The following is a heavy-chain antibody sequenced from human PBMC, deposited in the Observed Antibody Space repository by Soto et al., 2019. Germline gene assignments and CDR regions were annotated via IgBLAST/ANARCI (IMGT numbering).Heavy chain of an antibody. V-gene: IGHV1-8*01. CDR2: MNPNSGNT. CDR3: ARGDLAYCGGDCYLEYFQH. J-gene: IGHJ1*01. CDR1: GYAFTSYD. Sequence: ASVKVSCKASGYAFTSYDINWVRQATGQGLEWMGWMNPNSGNTGYAQKFQGRVTMTRNTSISTAYMELSSLRSEDTAVYYCARGDLAYCGGDCYLEYFQHWGQGTLVTVSS. D-gene: IGHD2-21*02.